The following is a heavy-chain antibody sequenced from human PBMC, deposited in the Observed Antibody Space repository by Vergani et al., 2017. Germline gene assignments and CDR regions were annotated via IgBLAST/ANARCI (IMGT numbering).Heavy chain of an antibody. CDR2: ISSSGSTI. D-gene: IGHD3-16*02. CDR3: ARIRGAITFGGVIVLPRIYFDY. V-gene: IGHV3-11*01. J-gene: IGHJ4*02. Sequence: QVQQVESGGGLVKPGGSLRLSCAASGFTFSDYYMSWIRQAPGKGLEWVSYISSSGSTIYYADSVKGRFTISRDNAKNSLYLQMNSLRAEDTAVYYCARIRGAITFGGVIVLPRIYFDYWGQGTLVTVSS. CDR1: GFTFSDYY.